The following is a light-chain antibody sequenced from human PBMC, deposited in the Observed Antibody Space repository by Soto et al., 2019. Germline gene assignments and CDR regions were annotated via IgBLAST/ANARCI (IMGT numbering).Light chain of an antibody. CDR3: QQSKNFPLS. CDR2: EVS. CDR1: QGINNL. Sequence: DIQMTQSPSSASASVGDRVTITCRASQGINNLLAWYQQKPGNAPKLLIYEVSTLQSGVPSRFSGSGSGTDFTLTISSLQPEDFATYYCQQSKNFPLSFGQGTRVDIK. V-gene: IGKV1-12*01. J-gene: IGKJ5*01.